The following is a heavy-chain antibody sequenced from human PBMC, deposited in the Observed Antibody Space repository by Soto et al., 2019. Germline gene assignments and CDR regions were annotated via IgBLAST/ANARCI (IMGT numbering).Heavy chain of an antibody. V-gene: IGHV1-69*01. Sequence: QVQLVQSGAEVKKPGSSVKVSCKASGGTFSSYAISWVRQAPGQGLEWLGGIIPIFGTANYAQKFQGRVTITADDSTSTAYMTLSGLRSEDTAVYYCARDRLTSLVRGVIIQNVGFDYWGEGTLVTVSS. CDR1: GGTFSSYA. CDR2: IIPIFGTA. CDR3: ARDRLTSLVRGVIIQNVGFDY. D-gene: IGHD3-10*01. J-gene: IGHJ4*02.